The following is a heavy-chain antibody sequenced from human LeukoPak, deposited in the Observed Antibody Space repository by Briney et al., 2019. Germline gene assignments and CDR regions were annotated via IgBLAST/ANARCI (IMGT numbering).Heavy chain of an antibody. CDR2: INPNSGGT. V-gene: IGHV1-2*02. Sequence: ASVKVSCKASGYTFTGYYLHWVRQAPGQGPEWMGWINPNSGGTNYAQKFQGRVTMTRDTSLSTVYMELSRLRSDDTAVYYCATQATSGWHFSWGQGTLVTVSS. CDR1: GYTFTGYY. J-gene: IGHJ5*02. D-gene: IGHD6-19*01. CDR3: ATQATSGWHFS.